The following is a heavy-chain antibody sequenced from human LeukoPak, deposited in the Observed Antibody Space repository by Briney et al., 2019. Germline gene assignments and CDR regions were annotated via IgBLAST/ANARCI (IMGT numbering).Heavy chain of an antibody. V-gene: IGHV4-59*01. CDR2: IYYSGST. CDR3: ARDSRDFWSGTDYFDY. CDR1: GGSISSYY. J-gene: IGHJ4*02. D-gene: IGHD3-3*01. Sequence: PSETLSLTCTVSGGSISSYYWSWIRQSPGEGMEWIGYIYYSGSTNYNPSLKSRVTISVDTSKNQFSLKLSSVTAADTAVYYCARDSRDFWSGTDYFDYWGQGTLVTVSS.